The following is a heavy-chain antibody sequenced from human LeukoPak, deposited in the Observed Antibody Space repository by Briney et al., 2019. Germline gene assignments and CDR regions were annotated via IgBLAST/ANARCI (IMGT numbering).Heavy chain of an antibody. CDR1: GFTFSSFA. V-gene: IGHV3-30*02. J-gene: IGHJ5*02. CDR3: ARAGSGRSPDWFDP. D-gene: IGHD1-26*01. Sequence: GGSLRLSCAASGFTFSSFAMSWVRQAPGKGLEWVAFIRYDGSNKYYADSVKGRFTISRDNAKNSLYLQMNSLRAEDTAVYYCARAGSGRSPDWFDPWGQGTLVTVSS. CDR2: IRYDGSNK.